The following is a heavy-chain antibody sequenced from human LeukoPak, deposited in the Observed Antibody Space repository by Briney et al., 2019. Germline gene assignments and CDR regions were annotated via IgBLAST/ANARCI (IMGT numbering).Heavy chain of an antibody. CDR2: ISGSGGST. D-gene: IGHD2-21*02. CDR1: GFTFSSYG. Sequence: PGGTLRLSCAASGFTFSSYGMSWVRQAPGRGLEWVSAISGSGGSTYYADSVKGRFTISRDNSKNTLYLQMNSLRAEDTAVYYCAKDRNPQRRVVVTAILDYWGQGTLVTVSS. V-gene: IGHV3-23*01. J-gene: IGHJ4*02. CDR3: AKDRNPQRRVVVTAILDY.